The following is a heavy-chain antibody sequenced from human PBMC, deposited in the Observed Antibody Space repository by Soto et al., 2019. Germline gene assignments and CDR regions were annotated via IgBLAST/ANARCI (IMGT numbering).Heavy chain of an antibody. J-gene: IGHJ6*02. CDR1: GFTFSSYA. CDR2: ISYDGSNK. V-gene: IGHV3-30-3*01. Sequence: GGSLRLSCAASGFTFSSYAMHWVRQAPGKGLEWVAVISYDGSNKYYADSVKGRFTISRDNSKNTLYLQMNSLRAEDTAVYYCARVGGANYYYYYGMDVWGQGTTVTVSS. D-gene: IGHD2-15*01. CDR3: ARVGGANYYYYYGMDV.